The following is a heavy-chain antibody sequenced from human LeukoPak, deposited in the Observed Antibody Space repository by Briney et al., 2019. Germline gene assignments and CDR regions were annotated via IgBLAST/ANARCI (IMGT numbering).Heavy chain of an antibody. CDR2: IRYHGSDK. CDR3: ARSPTSWYFDY. V-gene: IGHV3-30*02. J-gene: IGHJ4*02. CDR1: GFTFSGSG. D-gene: IGHD2-2*01. Sequence: GESLRLSCAAYGFTFSGSGMHWVRQAPGKGLEWVAFIRYHGSDKFYADSVKGRFTISRDNSKNTLYLQMNSLRPEDTSVYYRARSPTSWYFDYWGQGTLVTVSS.